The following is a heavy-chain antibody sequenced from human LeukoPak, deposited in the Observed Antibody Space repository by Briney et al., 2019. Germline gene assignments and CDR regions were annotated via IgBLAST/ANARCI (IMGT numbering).Heavy chain of an antibody. CDR1: GYSISSGFY. D-gene: IGHD6-19*01. V-gene: IGHV4-38-2*02. CDR2: IYHSGST. Sequence: SETLSLTCSVSGYSISSGFYWGWIRQTPGKDLEWIGSIYHSGSTSYNPSLKSRVTMSVDTSKNQFSLRLTSVTAADTAVYSCARGLGVSAWRYYFDYWGQGTLVTVSS. J-gene: IGHJ4*02. CDR3: ARGLGVSAWRYYFDY.